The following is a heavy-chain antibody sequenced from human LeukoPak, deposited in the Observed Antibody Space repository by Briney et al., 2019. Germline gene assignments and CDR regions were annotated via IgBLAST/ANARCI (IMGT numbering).Heavy chain of an antibody. CDR2: ISYDGSNK. CDR1: GFTFSSYG. CDR3: ARGSGYKYGFTGRERTKSRLDY. V-gene: IGHV3-30*03. Sequence: GGSLRLSRAASGFTFSSYGMHWVRQAPGKGLEWVAVISYDGSNKYYRDSVKGRFTISRDNSKYTLYLQINSLRPEDTAVYYCARGSGYKYGFTGRERTKSRLDYWGQGTLVTVSS. J-gene: IGHJ4*02. D-gene: IGHD5-18*01.